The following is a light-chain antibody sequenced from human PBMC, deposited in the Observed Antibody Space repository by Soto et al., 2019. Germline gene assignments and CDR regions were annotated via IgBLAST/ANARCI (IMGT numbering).Light chain of an antibody. V-gene: IGKV3-20*01. J-gene: IGKJ1*01. CDR2: GAS. CDR3: QQYGSSPTWT. CDR1: QSVSSSY. Sequence: EIVLTQSPGTLSLSPGERATLSCRASQSVSSSYLAWYQQKPGQAPRLLIYGASSRATGIPDRFSGSGSGTDFTLTISRLEPADFAVYYCQQYGSSPTWTSGQGTKVEIK.